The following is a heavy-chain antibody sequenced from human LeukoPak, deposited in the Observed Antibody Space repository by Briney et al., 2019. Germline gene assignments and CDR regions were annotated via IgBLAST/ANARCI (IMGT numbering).Heavy chain of an antibody. CDR1: GYTFTGYY. J-gene: IGHJ6*04. Sequence: ASVKVSCKASGYTFTGYYMHWVRQAPGQGLEWMGWINPNSGGTNYAQKFQGRVTMTRDTSISTDYMELSRLRSDDTAVYCCARDIVVVPAAGYMDVWGKGTTVTVSS. CDR2: INPNSGGT. CDR3: ARDIVVVPAAGYMDV. V-gene: IGHV1-2*02. D-gene: IGHD2-2*01.